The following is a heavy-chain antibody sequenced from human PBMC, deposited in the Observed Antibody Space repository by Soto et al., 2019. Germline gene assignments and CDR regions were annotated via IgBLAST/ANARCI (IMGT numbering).Heavy chain of an antibody. CDR2: IYYSGST. V-gene: IGHV4-31*03. J-gene: IGHJ4*02. Sequence: QVQLQESGPGLVKPSQTLSLTCTVSGGSISSGGYYWSWIRQHPGKGLEWIGYIYYSGSTYYNPSLKSRVTISVDTSKNQFSLKLSSVTAADTAVYYCARWYYYDSSGPFQGGLFDYWGQGTLVTVSS. CDR3: ARWYYYDSSGPFQGGLFDY. D-gene: IGHD3-22*01. CDR1: GGSISSGGYY.